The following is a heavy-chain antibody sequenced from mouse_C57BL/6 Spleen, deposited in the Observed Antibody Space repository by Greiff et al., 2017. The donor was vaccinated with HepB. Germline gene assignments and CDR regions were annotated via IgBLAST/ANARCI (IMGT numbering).Heavy chain of an antibody. V-gene: IGHV14-3*01. CDR2: IDPANGNT. CDR3: ARAREWLLDC. D-gene: IGHD2-2*01. Sequence: VQLQQSVAELVRPGASVKLSCTASGFNFKNTYMHWVKQRPEQGLEWIGRIDPANGNTKSAPKFQGKATITADTSSNTAYLQLSSLTAEDTALYYGARAREWLLDCWGQGTTRTVAS. CDR1: GFNFKNTY. J-gene: IGHJ2*01.